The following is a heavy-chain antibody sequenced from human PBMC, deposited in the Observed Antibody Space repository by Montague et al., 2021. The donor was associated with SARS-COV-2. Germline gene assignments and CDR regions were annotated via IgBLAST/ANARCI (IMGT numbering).Heavy chain of an antibody. Sequence: SETLSLTCSVSGASIKTFYWGWIRQPPGGGLEWIGYMFDGGSAIYNPSLKSRVTISLDTSKNQFSLSLTSVTAADTGVYYCARWDPQTLTLIGLRGKSASDYWGQGTLVTVSS. D-gene: IGHD4-23*01. J-gene: IGHJ4*02. V-gene: IGHV4-59*01. CDR1: GASIKTFY. CDR3: ARWDPQTLTLIGLRGKSASDY. CDR2: MFDGGSA.